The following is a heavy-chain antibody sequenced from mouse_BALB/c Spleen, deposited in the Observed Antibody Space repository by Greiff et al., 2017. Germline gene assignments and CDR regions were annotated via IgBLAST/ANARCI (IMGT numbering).Heavy chain of an antibody. CDR2: IHPNSGNT. V-gene: IGHV1S130*01. CDR1: GYSFTSSW. Sequence: QVQLQQPGSVLVRPGPSVKLSCKASGYSFTSSWMHWAKQRPGQGLEWIGEIHPNSGNTNYNEKFKGKATLTVDTSSSTAYVDLSSLTSEDSAVYYCARSGTARARFAYWGQGTLVTVSA. D-gene: IGHD3-2*01. CDR3: ARSGTARARFAY. J-gene: IGHJ3*01.